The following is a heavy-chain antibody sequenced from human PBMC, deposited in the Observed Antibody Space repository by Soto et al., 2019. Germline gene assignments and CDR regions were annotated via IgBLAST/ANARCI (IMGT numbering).Heavy chain of an antibody. CDR1: GYTFTGYY. V-gene: IGHV1-2*02. CDR3: ARENTYCSSISCYSFDN. J-gene: IGHJ4*02. D-gene: IGHD2-2*01. Sequence: ASVKVSCKASGYTFTGYYMHWVRQAPGQGLEGMGWINPNSGGTNYAQKFQGRVTMTRDTSISTAYMELSRLRSDDTAVYYCARENTYCSSISCYSFDNWGQGTRATVSS. CDR2: INPNSGGT.